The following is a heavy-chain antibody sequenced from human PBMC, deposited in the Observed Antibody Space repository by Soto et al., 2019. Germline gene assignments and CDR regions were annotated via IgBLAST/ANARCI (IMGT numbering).Heavy chain of an antibody. J-gene: IGHJ5*02. CDR2: INAGNGNT. D-gene: IGHD2-15*01. Sequence: ASVKVSCKASGYTFTSYAMHWVRQAPGQRLEWMGWINAGNGNTKYSQKFQGRVTITRDTSASTAYMELSSLRSEDTAVYYCAVLDIVVVVAAIQFDPWGQGTLVTVSS. CDR3: AVLDIVVVVAAIQFDP. V-gene: IGHV1-3*01. CDR1: GYTFTSYA.